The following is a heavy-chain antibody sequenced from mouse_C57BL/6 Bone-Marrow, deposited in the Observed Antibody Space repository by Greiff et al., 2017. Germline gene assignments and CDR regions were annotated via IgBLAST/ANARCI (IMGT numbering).Heavy chain of an antibody. V-gene: IGHV1-72*01. Sequence: QVHVKQPGAELVKPGASVKLSCKASGYTFTSYWMHWVKQRPGRGLEWIGRIDPNSGGTKYNEKFKSKATLTVDKPSSTAYMQLSSLTSEDSAVYYCASRGSLGLYYFDYWGQGTTLTVSS. D-gene: IGHD4-1*01. CDR3: ASRGSLGLYYFDY. J-gene: IGHJ2*01. CDR1: GYTFTSYW. CDR2: IDPNSGGT.